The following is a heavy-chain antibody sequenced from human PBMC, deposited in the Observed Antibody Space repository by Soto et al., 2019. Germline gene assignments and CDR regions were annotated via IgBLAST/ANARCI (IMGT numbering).Heavy chain of an antibody. CDR1: GYTFSGYY. V-gene: IGHV1-2*02. Sequence: ASVKVSCKASGYTFSGYYVHWVRQAPGQGLEWMGWINPNSDGTIYAQKFQGRVTMTRDTSISTAYMELSSLRFDDTAVYYCATTGNYGSGTSFRVDYWGQGALVTV. CDR3: ATTGNYGSGTSFRVDY. J-gene: IGHJ4*02. CDR2: INPNSDGT. D-gene: IGHD3-10*01.